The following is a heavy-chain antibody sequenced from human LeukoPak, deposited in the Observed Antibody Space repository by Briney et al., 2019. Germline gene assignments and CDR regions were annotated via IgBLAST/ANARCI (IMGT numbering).Heavy chain of an antibody. CDR1: GFTFSSYW. J-gene: IGHJ2*01. CDR2: IKQDGSEK. CDR3: ARDVNLLFFDV. V-gene: IGHV3-7*01. D-gene: IGHD2/OR15-2a*01. Sequence: GGSLRLSCAASGFTFSSYWMSWVRQAPGKGLEWVANIKQDGSEKYYVDSVKGRFTISRDSAKNSLYLQVNSLRADDTAVYYCARDVNLLFFDVWGRGSLVTVSS.